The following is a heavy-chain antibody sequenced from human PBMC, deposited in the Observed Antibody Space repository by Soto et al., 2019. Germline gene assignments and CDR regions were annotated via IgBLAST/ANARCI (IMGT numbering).Heavy chain of an antibody. Sequence: GGSLRLSCAASGFTVSSNYMSWVRQAPGKGLEWVSVIYSGGSTYYADSVKGRFTISRDNSKNTLYLQMNSLRAEDTAVYYCARDRQQLVLYSDGMDVWGQGTTVTVSS. V-gene: IGHV3-53*01. CDR2: IYSGGST. D-gene: IGHD6-13*01. CDR3: ARDRQQLVLYSDGMDV. J-gene: IGHJ6*02. CDR1: GFTVSSNY.